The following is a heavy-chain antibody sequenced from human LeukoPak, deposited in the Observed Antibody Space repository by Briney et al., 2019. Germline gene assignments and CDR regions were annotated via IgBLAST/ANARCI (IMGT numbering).Heavy chain of an antibody. V-gene: IGHV1-18*01. CDR3: ARVLRPGYSSSWGFDY. D-gene: IGHD6-13*01. J-gene: IGHJ4*02. CDR1: GYTFTSYG. CDR2: ISAYNGNT. Sequence: ASVKVSCKASGYTFTSYGISWVRQAPGQGLEWMGWISAYNGNTNYAQKLQGRVTMTTDTSTSTAYMELRSLRSDDTAVYYCARVLRPGYSSSWGFDYWGQGTLVTVSS.